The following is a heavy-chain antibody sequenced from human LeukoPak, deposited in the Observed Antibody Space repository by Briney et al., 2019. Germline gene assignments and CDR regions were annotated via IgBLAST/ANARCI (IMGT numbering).Heavy chain of an antibody. V-gene: IGHV1-2*02. D-gene: IGHD6-19*01. CDR1: GTTFSGYY. CDR2: INPDSGGT. CDR3: AKTSGWFPLYYFDC. J-gene: IGHJ4*02. Sequence: ASVKVSCKASGTTFSGYYIHGVRLTPGQGLEWMGWINPDSGGTNYAQNFQGRVTMIKDTSITITYMELRRLRSDDTAMYYCAKTSGWFPLYYFDCWGQGTLVTVSS.